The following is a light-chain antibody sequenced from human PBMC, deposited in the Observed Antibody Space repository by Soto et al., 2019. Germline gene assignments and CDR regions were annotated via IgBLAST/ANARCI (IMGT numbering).Light chain of an antibody. CDR3: SSYTSSSTPDV. V-gene: IGLV2-14*01. Sequence: QSLLTQPASVSGSPGQSITISCTGTSSDVGGYNYVSWYQQHPGKAPKLMIYEVSNRPSGVSNRFSGSKSGNTASLTISGLQAEDEADYYCSSYTSSSTPDVFGTGTKLTVL. CDR1: SSDVGGYNY. CDR2: EVS. J-gene: IGLJ1*01.